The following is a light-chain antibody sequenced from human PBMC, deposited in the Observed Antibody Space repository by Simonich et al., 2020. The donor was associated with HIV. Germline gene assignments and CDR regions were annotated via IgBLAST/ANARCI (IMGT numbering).Light chain of an antibody. CDR1: QSLLSNNKDF. V-gene: IGKV4-1*01. Sequence: DIVMTQSPDSLPVSLGERATINCKSSQSLLSNNKDFLAWFHHKPGQPPKMLIYWASTRESGVPDRLSGSGSGTDFTLTISSLQAEDVAVYYCQQYYAAPITFGQGTRLEI. CDR3: QQYYAAPIT. J-gene: IGKJ5*01. CDR2: WAS.